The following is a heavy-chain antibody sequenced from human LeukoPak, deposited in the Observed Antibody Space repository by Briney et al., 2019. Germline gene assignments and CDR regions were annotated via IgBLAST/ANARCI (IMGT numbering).Heavy chain of an antibody. D-gene: IGHD5-12*01. CDR2: IYYSGST. CDR1: GGSISSYS. V-gene: IGHV4-59*08. Sequence: SETLSLTCTVSGGSISSYSWSWIRRPPGKGLEWIGYIYYSGSTNYNPSLKSRVTMSVDTSKNQFSLELSSVTATDTAVYYCARHGKDGYNLDYWGQGTLVTVSS. J-gene: IGHJ4*02. CDR3: ARHGKDGYNLDY.